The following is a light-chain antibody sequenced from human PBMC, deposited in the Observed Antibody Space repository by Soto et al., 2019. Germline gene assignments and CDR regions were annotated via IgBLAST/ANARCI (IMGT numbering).Light chain of an antibody. CDR2: DVS. CDR1: SSDVGGYNY. CDR3: SSYTSSSTLL. Sequence: SALTQPASVSGSPGQSITISCTGTSSDVGGYNYVSWYQQHPGKAPKLMIYDVSNRPSGVSNRFSGSKSGNTASLTISGLQAEDEAEYYCSSYTSSSTLLFGGGTKLTVL. J-gene: IGLJ2*01. V-gene: IGLV2-14*01.